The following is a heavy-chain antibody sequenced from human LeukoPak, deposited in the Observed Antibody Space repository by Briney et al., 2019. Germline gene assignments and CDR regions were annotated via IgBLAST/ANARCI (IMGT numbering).Heavy chain of an antibody. CDR2: IIPILGIA. CDR3: ARDLRGDRGDDY. D-gene: IGHD3-16*01. V-gene: IGHV1-69*04. J-gene: IGHJ4*02. Sequence: ASVKVSCKASGGTFSSYTISWVRQAPGQGLEWMGRIIPILGIANYAQKFQGRVTITADKSTSTAYMELSSLRSEDMAVYCCARDLRGDRGDDYWGQGTLVTVSS. CDR1: GGTFSSYT.